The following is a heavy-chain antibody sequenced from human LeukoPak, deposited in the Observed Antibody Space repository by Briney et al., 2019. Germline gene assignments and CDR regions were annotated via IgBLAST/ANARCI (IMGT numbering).Heavy chain of an antibody. CDR3: ARDYQGGYGDKTVDY. D-gene: IGHD5-18*01. J-gene: IGHJ4*02. V-gene: IGHV4-39*07. CDR2: IYYSGST. Sequence: SETLSLTCTVSGGSISSNTYYWGWIRQPPGKGLEWIGSIYYSGSTYYNPSLKSRVTISVDTSKNQFSLKLSSVTAADTAVYYCARDYQGGYGDKTVDYWGQGTLVIVSS. CDR1: GGSISSNTYY.